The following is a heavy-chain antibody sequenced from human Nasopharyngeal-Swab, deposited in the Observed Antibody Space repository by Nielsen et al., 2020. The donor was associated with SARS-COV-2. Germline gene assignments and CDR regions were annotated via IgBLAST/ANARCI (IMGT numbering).Heavy chain of an antibody. D-gene: IGHD6-13*01. J-gene: IGHJ5*02. V-gene: IGHV3-7*04. Sequence: GAALSLSSVVGGWAFASLWVGWVRQPPGSGLEWVANIKQDGSEKYYVDSVKGRFTISRDNAKNSLYLQMNSLRAEDAAVYYCARDGRQQLRPEGLFDPWGQGTLVTVSS. CDR3: ARDGRQQLRPEGLFDP. CDR1: GWAFASLW. CDR2: IKQDGSEK.